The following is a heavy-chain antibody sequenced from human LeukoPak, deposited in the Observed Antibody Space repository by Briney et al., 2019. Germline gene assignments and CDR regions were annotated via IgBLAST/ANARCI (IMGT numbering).Heavy chain of an antibody. V-gene: IGHV1-2*02. D-gene: IGHD2-8*01. J-gene: IGHJ4*02. CDR1: GYTFTGYY. CDR3: ARVKSYCTNGVCSLGVRN. Sequence: ASVKVSCKASGYTFTGYYMHWVRQAPGQGLEWMGWINPNSGGTNYAQKFQGRVTMTRDTSISTAYMELSRLRSDDTAVYYCARVKSYCTNGVCSLGVRNWGQGTLVTVSS. CDR2: INPNSGGT.